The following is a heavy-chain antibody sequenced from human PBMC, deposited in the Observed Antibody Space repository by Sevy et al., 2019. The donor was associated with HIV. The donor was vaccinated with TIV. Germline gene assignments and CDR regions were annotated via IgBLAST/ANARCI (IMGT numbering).Heavy chain of an antibody. CDR1: GFTFSNSW. Sequence: GGSLRLSCVASGFTFSNSWMNWVRQAPGKGLEWVSAISGSGDTTYFADSVRGRFTVSRDNLKNTVFLQLNSLRVEDTAVYFCAKVGDGFWSGPEVNWFDPWGQGTLVTVSS. V-gene: IGHV3-23*01. D-gene: IGHD3-3*01. J-gene: IGHJ5*02. CDR3: AKVGDGFWSGPEVNWFDP. CDR2: ISGSGDTT.